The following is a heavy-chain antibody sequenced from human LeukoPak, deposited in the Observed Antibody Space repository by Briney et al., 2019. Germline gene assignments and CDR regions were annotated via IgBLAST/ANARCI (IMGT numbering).Heavy chain of an antibody. V-gene: IGHV4-34*01. CDR3: ARSRGWYSSMGIDY. CDR2: INHSGST. D-gene: IGHD6-19*01. J-gene: IGHJ4*02. Sequence: PSETLSLTCAVYGGSFSGYYWSWIRQPPGKGLEWIGEINHSGSTNYNPSLKSRVTISVDTSKNQFSLKLSSVTAADTAVYYCARSRGWYSSMGIDYWGQGTLVTVSS. CDR1: GGSFSGYY.